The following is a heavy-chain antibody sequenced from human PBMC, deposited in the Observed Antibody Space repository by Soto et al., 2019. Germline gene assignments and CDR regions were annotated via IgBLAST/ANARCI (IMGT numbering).Heavy chain of an antibody. J-gene: IGHJ4*02. Sequence: SETLSLTCTVSGGSISSGSYYWGWIRQPPGKGLEWIGSINYSGSTYYNPSLKSRLTISVDRSKNQFTLQLTSVTVEDTAVYYCATSYGNAWYTYWGQGTQVTVSS. CDR1: GGSISSGSYY. V-gene: IGHV4-39*06. D-gene: IGHD6-13*01. CDR3: ATSYGNAWYTY. CDR2: INYSGST.